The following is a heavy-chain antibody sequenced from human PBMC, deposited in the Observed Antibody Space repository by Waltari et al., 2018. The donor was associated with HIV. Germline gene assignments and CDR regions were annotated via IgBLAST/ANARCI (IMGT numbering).Heavy chain of an antibody. CDR3: ARDVTRDYFGVYHFVFDV. D-gene: IGHD4-17*01. V-gene: IGHV3-74*02. CDR2: SERVGRVS. J-gene: IGHJ6*02. CDR1: GFTFRNHW. Sequence: VQLVESGGTQIRPGGSLRLSCVGSGFTFRNHWLHWVRQVPGKGLQCFARSERVGRVSRKEGFVKGRFSISRDNAKNSIFLQLTSLTVDDSAVYYCARDVTRDYFGVYHFVFDVWGQGTTVTVSS.